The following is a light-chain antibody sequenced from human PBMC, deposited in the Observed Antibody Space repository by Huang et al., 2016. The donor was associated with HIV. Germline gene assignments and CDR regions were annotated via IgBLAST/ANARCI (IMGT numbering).Light chain of an antibody. CDR1: QDINNF. J-gene: IGKJ3*01. CDR2: AAS. Sequence: IRMTQSPSSLSASTGDRVIITCRANQDINNFLAWYQQRPGSVPKLLIYAASTLQRGVPSRFSGNGSGTDFTLTIGCLHSEDVATYYCQQYDIHPLTFGPGTRVDIK. V-gene: IGKV1-8*01. CDR3: QQYDIHPLT.